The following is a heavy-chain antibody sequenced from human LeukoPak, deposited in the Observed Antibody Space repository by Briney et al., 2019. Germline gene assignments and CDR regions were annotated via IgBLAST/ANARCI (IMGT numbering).Heavy chain of an antibody. CDR1: GFIFNNYG. V-gene: IGHV3-23*01. D-gene: IGHD3-22*01. Sequence: GGSLRLSCAASGFIFNNYGLVWVRQAPGKGLEWVSAISNDGGGTTYADFVKGRFSVSRDNSKNTLFLQMNSLRAEDTALYYCAKGSSGYFFDLWGQGTLVTVYS. CDR2: ISNDGGGT. CDR3: AKGSSGYFFDL. J-gene: IGHJ4*02.